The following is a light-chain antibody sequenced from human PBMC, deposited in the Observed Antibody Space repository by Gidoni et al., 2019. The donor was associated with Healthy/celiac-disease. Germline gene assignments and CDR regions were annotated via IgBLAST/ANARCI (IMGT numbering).Light chain of an antibody. V-gene: IGKV1-39*01. CDR2: AAS. J-gene: IGKJ5*01. CDR3: QQSYSTPVT. Sequence: DIQMTQSPSSLSASVGDRVTITCRASHSISSYLNWYQQKPGKAQKLLIYAASSLQSGVPSRVSGSGAGTDFTLTISSLQPEDFATYYCQQSYSTPVTFGQGTRLEIK. CDR1: HSISSY.